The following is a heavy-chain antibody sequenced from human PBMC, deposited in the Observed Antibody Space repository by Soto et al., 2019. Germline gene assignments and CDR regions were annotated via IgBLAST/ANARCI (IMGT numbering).Heavy chain of an antibody. D-gene: IGHD2-2*01. J-gene: IGHJ3*02. Sequence: PGGSLRLSCAASGFTFSSYWMHWVRQAPGKGLVWVSRINSDGSSTSYADSVKGRFTTSRDNAKNTLYLQMNSLRAEDTAVYYCARDYLGYCISTSCQNAFEIWGQGTMVTVSS. CDR1: GFTFSSYW. V-gene: IGHV3-74*01. CDR2: INSDGSST. CDR3: ARDYLGYCISTSCQNAFEI.